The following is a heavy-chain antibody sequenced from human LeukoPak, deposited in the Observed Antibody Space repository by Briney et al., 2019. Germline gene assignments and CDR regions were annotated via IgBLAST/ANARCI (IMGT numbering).Heavy chain of an antibody. D-gene: IGHD1-26*01. J-gene: IGHJ4*02. Sequence: KPSQTLSLTCTVSGGSISSGGYYWSWIRQHPGKGLEWIGYIYYSGSTNYNPSLKSRVTISVDTSKNQFSLKLSSVTAADTAVYYCARVTVGASWFDYWGQGTLVTVSS. CDR1: GGSISSGGYY. CDR2: IYYSGST. V-gene: IGHV4-61*08. CDR3: ARVTVGASWFDY.